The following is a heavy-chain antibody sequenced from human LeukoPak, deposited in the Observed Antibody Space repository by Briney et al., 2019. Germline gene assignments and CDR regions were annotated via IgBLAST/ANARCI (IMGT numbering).Heavy chain of an antibody. V-gene: IGHV3-48*01. CDR1: GFTFSSYS. CDR3: AKDMLYDSSGSGAFDI. Sequence: GGSLRLSCAASGFTFSSYSMNWVRQAPGKGLEWVSYISSSSSTIYYADSVKGRFTISRDNAKNSLYLQMNSLRAEDTALYYCAKDMLYDSSGSGAFDIWGQGTMVTVSS. J-gene: IGHJ3*02. CDR2: ISSSSSTI. D-gene: IGHD3-22*01.